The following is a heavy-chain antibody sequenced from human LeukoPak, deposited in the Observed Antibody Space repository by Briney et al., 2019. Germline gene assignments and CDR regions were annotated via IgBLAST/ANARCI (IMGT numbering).Heavy chain of an antibody. Sequence: GASVKVSCKASGYTFSSYGITWVRQAPGQGLEGMGLISGYKGHTNYSQKFQGRVTMATDTSTTTAYMELRSLRSEDTAVYYCVRQVDITMALPDYWGQGTLVTVSS. CDR3: VRQVDITMALPDY. V-gene: IGHV1-18*01. CDR1: GYTFSSYG. J-gene: IGHJ4*02. CDR2: ISGYKGHT. D-gene: IGHD5-18*01.